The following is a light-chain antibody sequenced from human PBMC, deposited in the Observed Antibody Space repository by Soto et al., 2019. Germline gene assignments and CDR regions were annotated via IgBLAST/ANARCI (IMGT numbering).Light chain of an antibody. Sequence: EIVMTQSPATLSVSPGERATLSCRASQSINNNLAWYQQKPGQAPRLLIYGASTRATGIPARFSGSGSGTEFTLIISSLQSEDFAVYYCQQYHNWPLTFGGGTNVEIK. CDR2: GAS. V-gene: IGKV3D-15*01. CDR3: QQYHNWPLT. CDR1: QSINNN. J-gene: IGKJ4*01.